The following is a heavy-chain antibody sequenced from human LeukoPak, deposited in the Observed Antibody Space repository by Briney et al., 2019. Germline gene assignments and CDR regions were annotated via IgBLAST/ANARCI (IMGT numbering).Heavy chain of an antibody. J-gene: IGHJ3*02. D-gene: IGHD2-15*01. V-gene: IGHV3-74*01. CDR2: INSDGSST. CDR1: GFTFSSYW. Sequence: PGRSLRLSCAASGFTFSSYWMHWVRQAPGKGLVWVSRINSDGSSTSYADSVKGRFTISRDNAKNSLYLQMNSLRAEDTAVYYCARDPKKGYCSGGSCYCDDAFDIWGQGTMVTVSS. CDR3: ARDPKKGYCSGGSCYCDDAFDI.